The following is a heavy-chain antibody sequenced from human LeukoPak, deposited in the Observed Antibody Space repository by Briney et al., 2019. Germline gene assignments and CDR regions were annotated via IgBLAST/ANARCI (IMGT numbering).Heavy chain of an antibody. CDR3: ARVGGGYYYPSAFFDY. CDR2: IIPIFGTA. CDR1: GGTFSSYA. Sequence: GASVKVSCKASGGTFSSYAISWVRQAPGQGLEWMGGIIPIFGTANYAQKFQGRVTITTDESTSTAYMELSSLRSEDTAVYYCARVGGGYYYPSAFFDYWGQGTLVTVSS. J-gene: IGHJ4*02. V-gene: IGHV1-69*05. D-gene: IGHD1-26*01.